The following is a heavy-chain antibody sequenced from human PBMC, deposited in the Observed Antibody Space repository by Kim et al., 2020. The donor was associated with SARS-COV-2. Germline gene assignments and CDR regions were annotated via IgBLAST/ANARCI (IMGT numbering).Heavy chain of an antibody. CDR2: ISSSSSYI. Sequence: GGSLRLSCAASGFTFSSYSMNWVRQAPGKGLEWVSSISSSSSYIYYADSVKGRFTISRDNAKNSLYLQMNSLRAEDTAVYYCARDQGRKVPAAMQVRRYNWFDPWGQGTLVTVSS. V-gene: IGHV3-21*01. D-gene: IGHD2-2*01. J-gene: IGHJ5*02. CDR3: ARDQGRKVPAAMQVRRYNWFDP. CDR1: GFTFSSYS.